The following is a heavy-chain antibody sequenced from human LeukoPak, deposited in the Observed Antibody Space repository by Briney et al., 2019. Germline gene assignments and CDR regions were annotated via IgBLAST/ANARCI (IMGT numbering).Heavy chain of an antibody. Sequence: GASVKVSCKASGYTFTSYYMRWVRQAPGQGLEWMGIINPSGGSTSYAQKFQGRVTMTRDTSTSTVYMELSSPRSEDTAVYYCARDDILTGGFDYWGQGTLVTVSS. J-gene: IGHJ4*02. CDR1: GYTFTSYY. CDR2: INPSGGST. V-gene: IGHV1-46*01. D-gene: IGHD3-9*01. CDR3: ARDDILTGGFDY.